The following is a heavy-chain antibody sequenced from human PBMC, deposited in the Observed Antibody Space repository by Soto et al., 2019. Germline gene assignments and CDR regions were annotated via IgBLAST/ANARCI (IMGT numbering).Heavy chain of an antibody. V-gene: IGHV1-69*12. D-gene: IGHD1-7*01. CDR3: EGDRWGSGTPGD. J-gene: IGHJ4*02. CDR2: IIPIFGTA. CDR1: GGTFSSYA. Sequence: QVQLVQSGAEVKKPGSSVKVSCKASGGTFSSYAISWVRQAPGQGLEWMGGIIPIFGTANYAQKFQGRVTITADEATSPADMGRGRLSSEDTAVYYCEGDRWGSGTPGDWGQGTLVTVSS.